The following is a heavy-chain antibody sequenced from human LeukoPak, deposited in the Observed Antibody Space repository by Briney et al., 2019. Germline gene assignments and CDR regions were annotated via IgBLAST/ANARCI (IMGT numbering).Heavy chain of an antibody. V-gene: IGHV4-4*07. CDR1: GGSISSYS. CDR3: ARTVVTLDWYFDL. Sequence: PSETLSLTCSVSGGSISSYSWNWIRQPAGKGLEWIGRFYTSGTTNYNPSLKCRVTMSIDTSKNQVSLKMRSVTAADTAVYYCARTVVTLDWYFDLWGRGTLVSVSS. D-gene: IGHD4-23*01. CDR2: FYTSGTT. J-gene: IGHJ2*01.